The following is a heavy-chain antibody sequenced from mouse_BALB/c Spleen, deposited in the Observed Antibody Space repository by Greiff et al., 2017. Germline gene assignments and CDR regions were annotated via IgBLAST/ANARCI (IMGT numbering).Heavy chain of an antibody. D-gene: IGHD2-1*01. Sequence: VQRVESGPGLVAPSQSLSITCTVSGFSLTGYGVNWVRQPPGKGLEWLGMIWGDGSTDYNSALKSRLSISKDNSKSQVFLKMNSLQTDDTARYYCARDNYGNYEDYAMDYWGQGTSVTVSS. V-gene: IGHV2-6-7*01. CDR3: ARDNYGNYEDYAMDY. J-gene: IGHJ4*01. CDR1: GFSLTGYG. CDR2: IWGDGST.